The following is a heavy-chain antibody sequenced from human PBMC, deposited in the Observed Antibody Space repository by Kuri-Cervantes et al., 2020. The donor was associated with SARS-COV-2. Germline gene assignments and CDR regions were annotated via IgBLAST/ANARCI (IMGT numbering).Heavy chain of an antibody. CDR3: ARDLNGQLWSTGLGY. Sequence: ESLKISCTVSGGSISDHYWSWIRRSPGKGLEWIGYIYDSGTTNYNPSLKSRVTVSVDKSKNHFSLRLSSVTAADTAVYYCARDLNGQLWSTGLGYWGQGTLVTVSS. V-gene: IGHV4-59*11. J-gene: IGHJ4*02. CDR2: IYDSGTT. CDR1: GGSISDHY. D-gene: IGHD5-18*01.